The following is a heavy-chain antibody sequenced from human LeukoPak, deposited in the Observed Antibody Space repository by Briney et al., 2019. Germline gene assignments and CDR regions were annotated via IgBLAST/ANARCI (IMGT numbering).Heavy chain of an antibody. CDR3: ARGGITGTFDY. J-gene: IGHJ4*02. CDR2: INAGNGNT. V-gene: IGHV1-3*01. D-gene: IGHD1-7*01. Sequence: ASVRVSCKASGYTFTSYAMHWVRQAPGQRLEWMGWINAGNGNTKYSQKFQGRVTITRDTSASTAYMELSSLRSEDTAVYYCARGGITGTFDYWGQGTLVTVSS. CDR1: GYTFTSYA.